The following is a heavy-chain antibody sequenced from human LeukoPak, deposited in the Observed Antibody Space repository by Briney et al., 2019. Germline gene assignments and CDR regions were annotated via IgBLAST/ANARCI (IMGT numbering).Heavy chain of an antibody. CDR2: ICTSGST. CDR1: GGSISSGSYY. J-gene: IGHJ5*02. D-gene: IGHD1-26*01. Sequence: NPSETLSLTCTVSGGSISSGSYYWSWIRQPAGKGLEWIGRICTSGSTNYNPSLKSRVTISVDTSKNQFSLKLSSVTAADTAVYHCAYSGSYGWFDPWGQGTLVTVPS. CDR3: AYSGSYGWFDP. V-gene: IGHV4-61*02.